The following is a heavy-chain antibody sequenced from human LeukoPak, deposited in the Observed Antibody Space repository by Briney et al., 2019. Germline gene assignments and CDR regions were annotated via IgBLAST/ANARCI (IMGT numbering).Heavy chain of an antibody. J-gene: IGHJ3*02. CDR1: GGSISSGSYY. CDR3: ARDGYTWMGDAFDI. D-gene: IGHD5-12*01. CDR2: IYTSGST. V-gene: IGHV4-61*02. Sequence: SQTLSLTCTVSGGSISSGSYYWSWIRQPAGKGLEWIGRIYTSGSTNYNPSLKSRVTISADTSKNQFSLKLSSVTAADTAVYYCARDGYTWMGDAFDIWGQGTMVTVSS.